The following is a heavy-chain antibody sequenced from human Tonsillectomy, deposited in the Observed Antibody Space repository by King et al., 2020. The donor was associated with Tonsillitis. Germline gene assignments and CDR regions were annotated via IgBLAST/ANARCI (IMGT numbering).Heavy chain of an antibody. V-gene: IGHV3-30*17. J-gene: IGHJ6*03. Sequence: VQLVESGGGVVQPGRSLRLSCAASGFTFSSYAMHWVRQAPGKGREGGAVISYDGSNNYYADSVKGRFTISRDNSKNPLYLQMNSLRAEDTAVYYCARDSTDYSYYYYMDVWGKGTTVTVSS. CDR1: GFTFSSYA. D-gene: IGHD2-21*02. CDR2: ISYDGSNN. CDR3: ARDSTDYSYYYYMDV.